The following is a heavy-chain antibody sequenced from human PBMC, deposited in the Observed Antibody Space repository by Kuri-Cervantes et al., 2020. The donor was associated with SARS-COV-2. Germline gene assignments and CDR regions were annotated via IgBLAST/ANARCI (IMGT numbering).Heavy chain of an antibody. CDR3: AKDWSGTSGAGSPVFDY. J-gene: IGHJ4*02. D-gene: IGHD3-10*01. CDR1: GFTFSSYA. CDR2: ISVSGGDT. V-gene: IGHV3-23*01. Sequence: GGSLRLSCAASGFTFSSYAMAWVHQAPGKGLEWVSDISVSGGDTHYADSVRGRFTISRDNSKNTLYLQVNSLRAEDTAVYYCAKDWSGTSGAGSPVFDYWGQGTLVTVSS.